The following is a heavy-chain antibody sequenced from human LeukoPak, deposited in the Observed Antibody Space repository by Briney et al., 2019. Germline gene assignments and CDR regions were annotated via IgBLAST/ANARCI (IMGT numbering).Heavy chain of an antibody. CDR3: ARALGYCSSTSCPPRPPFDP. CDR1: GGSISSGGYY. V-gene: IGHV4-31*03. J-gene: IGHJ5*02. Sequence: NPSETLSLTCTVSGGSISSGGYYWSWIRQHPGKGLEWIGYIYYSGSTYYNPSLKSRVTISVDTSKNQFSLKLSFVTAADTAVYYCARALGYCSSTSCPPRPPFDPWGQGTLVTVSS. CDR2: IYYSGST. D-gene: IGHD2-2*01.